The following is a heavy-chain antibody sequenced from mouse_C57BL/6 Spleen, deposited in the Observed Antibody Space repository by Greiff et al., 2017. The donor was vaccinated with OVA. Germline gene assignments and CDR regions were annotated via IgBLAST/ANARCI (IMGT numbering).Heavy chain of an antibody. J-gene: IGHJ4*01. CDR3: LYAMDY. V-gene: IGHV1-15*01. CDR2: IDPETGGT. Sequence: QVQLQQSGAELVRPGASVTLSCKASGYTFTDYDMHWVKQTPVHGLEWIGAIDPETGGTAYNQKFKGKAILTADKSSRTAYMELRSLTSEDSAVYYCLYAMDYWGQGTSVTVSS. CDR1: GYTFTDYD.